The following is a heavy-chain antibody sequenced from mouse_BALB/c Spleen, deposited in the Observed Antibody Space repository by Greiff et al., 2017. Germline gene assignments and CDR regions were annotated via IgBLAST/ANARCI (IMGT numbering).Heavy chain of an antibody. CDR1: GYSITSGYY. D-gene: IGHD4-1*01. V-gene: IGHV3-6*02. J-gene: IGHJ2*01. CDR3: ARASWDGVYYLDY. CDR2: ISYDGSN. Sequence: EVHLVESGPGLVKPSQSLSLTCSVTGYSITSGYYWYWIRQFPGNKLEWMGYISYDGSNNYNPSLKNRISITRDTSKNQFFLKLNSVTTEDTATYYCARASWDGVYYLDYWGQGTTLTVSS.